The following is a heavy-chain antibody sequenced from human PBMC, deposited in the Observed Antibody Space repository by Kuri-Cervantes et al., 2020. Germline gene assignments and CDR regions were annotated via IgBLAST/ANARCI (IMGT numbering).Heavy chain of an antibody. CDR1: GGAFSDYY. Sequence: GSLRLSCAVYGGAFSDYYWNWIRQPLGKGLEWIGEINHSGRTNYNPSLKSRVTISVDTSKNQFSLRLTSVTAADTAVYYCARGLPTSYWGQGTLVTVSS. J-gene: IGHJ1*01. V-gene: IGHV4-34*01. CDR3: ARGLPTSY. CDR2: INHSGRT.